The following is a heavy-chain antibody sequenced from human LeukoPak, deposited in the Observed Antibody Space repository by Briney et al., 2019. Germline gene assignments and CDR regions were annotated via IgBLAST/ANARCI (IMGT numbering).Heavy chain of an antibody. Sequence: GGSLRLSCVATGFSFSTYGMTWVRQAPGKGLEWVSGFGHTGMPHYRDSVKGRFSISRDNSKNTFYPQMNSLRAEDTAIYYCARWDGYGDLWGRGTLVTVSS. CDR1: GFSFSTYG. CDR3: ARWDGYGDL. D-gene: IGHD5-12*01. CDR2: FGHTGMP. J-gene: IGHJ2*01. V-gene: IGHV3-23*01.